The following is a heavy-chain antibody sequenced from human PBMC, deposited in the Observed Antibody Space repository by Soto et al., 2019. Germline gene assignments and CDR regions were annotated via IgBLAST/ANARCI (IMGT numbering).Heavy chain of an antibody. CDR3: ARGPGYCRGGSGAISGDAFDI. J-gene: IGHJ3*02. CDR2: ISNRGDT. D-gene: IGHD2-15*01. V-gene: IGHV3-66*01. CDR1: GFIVSDTY. Sequence: EVQLVESGGGVVQPGGSLRLSCTASGFIVSDTYMNWVRQAPGKGLEWVAVISNRGDTYYADSVRGRFSLSRDIPDNTLQHKMNNLRVEDTAVYYCARGPGYCRGGSGAISGDAFDIWGQGTMVTVSS.